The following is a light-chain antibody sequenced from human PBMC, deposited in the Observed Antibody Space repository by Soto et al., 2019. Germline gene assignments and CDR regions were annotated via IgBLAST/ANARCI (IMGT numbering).Light chain of an antibody. J-gene: IGKJ2*01. Sequence: EVVLTRSRATLSVSPGEGVTLSCSASQSSSDKSAWYQQKPGQAPRLLMFGASTRATGIPARFSGSGSGTDFTLTITGLQSEDLAVYYCQQYKSWPYTLGQGTKVDIK. CDR2: GAS. CDR1: QSSSDK. CDR3: QQYKSWPYT. V-gene: IGKV3-15*01.